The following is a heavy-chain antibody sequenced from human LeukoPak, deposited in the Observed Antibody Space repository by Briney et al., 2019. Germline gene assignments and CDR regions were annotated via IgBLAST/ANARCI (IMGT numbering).Heavy chain of an antibody. Sequence: ASVKVSCKASGYTFTGYYMHWVRQAPGQGLEWMGWINPNGGGTNYAQKFQGRVTMTRDTSISTAYMELSRLRSDDTAVYYCARGLIAAAGSRYFQHWGQGTLVTVSS. CDR2: INPNGGGT. CDR3: ARGLIAAAGSRYFQH. J-gene: IGHJ1*01. D-gene: IGHD6-13*01. V-gene: IGHV1-2*02. CDR1: GYTFTGYY.